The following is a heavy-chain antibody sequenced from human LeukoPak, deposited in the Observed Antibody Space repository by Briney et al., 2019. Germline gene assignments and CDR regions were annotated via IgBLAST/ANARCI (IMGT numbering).Heavy chain of an antibody. V-gene: IGHV2-5*01. CDR1: GFSLGTSGVC. D-gene: IGHD4-11*01. J-gene: IGHJ3*02. Sequence: SGPTLGHPPPPPTLTCTFSGFSLGTSGVCVGWSPQPPVKALEWLALIYWNDDKRYNPSLKSRLTITKDTSKHQVVLTTTNMDPVDTATYYCAHRNSDYRAFDIWGQGTMVTVSS. CDR2: IYWNDDK. CDR3: AHRNSDYRAFDI.